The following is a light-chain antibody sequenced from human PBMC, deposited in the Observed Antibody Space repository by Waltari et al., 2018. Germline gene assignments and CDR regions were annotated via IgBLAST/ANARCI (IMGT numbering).Light chain of an antibody. CDR1: QSIGSN. Sequence: EAVLTQSPGFQSVTPKETVTFTCRASQSIGSNLHWYQQKPGQSPKLLIKFASQSVSGVPSRFSGSGSGTDFTLTINRLETEDAATYYCHQTNSFPRTFGQGTQLEIK. J-gene: IGKJ2*02. CDR3: HQTNSFPRT. V-gene: IGKV6-21*01. CDR2: FAS.